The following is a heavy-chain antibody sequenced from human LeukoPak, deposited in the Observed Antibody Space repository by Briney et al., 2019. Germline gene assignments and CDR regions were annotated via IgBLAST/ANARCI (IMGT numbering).Heavy chain of an antibody. J-gene: IGHJ4*02. Sequence: GGSLRLSCAASGFTFSAYAMSWVRQAPGKGLEWVSTIRGSGDNTYYADSVKGRFTISRDNSKNTLYLQMNSLRAEDTTVYYCASSYVDTAMVGFDYWGQGTLVTVSS. CDR2: IRGSGDNT. CDR3: ASSYVDTAMVGFDY. V-gene: IGHV3-23*01. D-gene: IGHD5-18*01. CDR1: GFTFSAYA.